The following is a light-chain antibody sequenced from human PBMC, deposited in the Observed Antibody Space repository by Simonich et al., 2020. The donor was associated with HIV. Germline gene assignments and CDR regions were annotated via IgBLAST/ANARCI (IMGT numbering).Light chain of an antibody. CDR2: GN. V-gene: IGLV2-23*01. J-gene: IGLJ2*01. CDR3: CSYAGSSTVV. CDR1: SNNVVSYA. Sequence: QSALTQEASVSGTVGQKVTLSCTGNSNNVVSYAVGWYQQIFPGAPKTGMFGNSLPSGIPDRFSGSKSGTTASLTISGLQPEDEADYYCCSYAGSSTVVFGGGTTLTVL.